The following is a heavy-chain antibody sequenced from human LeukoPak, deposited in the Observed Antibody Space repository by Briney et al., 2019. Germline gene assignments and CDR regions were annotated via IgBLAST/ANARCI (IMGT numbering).Heavy chain of an antibody. J-gene: IGHJ4*02. Sequence: GGSLRLSCEASGCVFGHSWMSWVRQAPGKGLEWVANINLDGSEINYLDSLTGRLTISRDNAKDSLYLQMNGLRAEDTALYFCVRDRGYSTFDYWGQGTLVTVSS. CDR2: INLDGSEI. V-gene: IGHV3-7*03. CDR3: VRDRGYSTFDY. CDR1: GCVFGHSW. D-gene: IGHD3-22*01.